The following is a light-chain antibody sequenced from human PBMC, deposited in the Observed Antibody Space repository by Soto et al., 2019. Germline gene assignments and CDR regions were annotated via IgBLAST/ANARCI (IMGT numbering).Light chain of an antibody. Sequence: EIVMTQSPATLSVSPGERATLSCRASQSVSGNLAWYQQKPGQAPRLLIYAASTRATGIPARFSGSGSGTEFALTISSLQSEDFAVYYCQQYNNWPPLTFGPGTKVDIK. CDR2: AAS. V-gene: IGKV3-15*01. CDR3: QQYNNWPPLT. CDR1: QSVSGN. J-gene: IGKJ3*01.